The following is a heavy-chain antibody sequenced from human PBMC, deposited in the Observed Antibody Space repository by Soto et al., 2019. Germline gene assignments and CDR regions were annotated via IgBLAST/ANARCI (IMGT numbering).Heavy chain of an antibody. D-gene: IGHD6-19*01. Sequence: ASVKVSCKASGYTFTSYAMHWVRQAPGQRLEWMGWINAGNGNTKYSQKFQGRVTITRDTSASTAYMELSSLRSEDTAVYYCARGVAVGYYYGMDVWGQGTTVTAP. J-gene: IGHJ6*02. CDR1: GYTFTSYA. CDR3: ARGVAVGYYYGMDV. V-gene: IGHV1-3*01. CDR2: INAGNGNT.